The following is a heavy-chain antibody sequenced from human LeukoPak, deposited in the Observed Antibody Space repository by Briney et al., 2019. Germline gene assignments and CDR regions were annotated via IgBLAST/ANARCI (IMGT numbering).Heavy chain of an antibody. CDR1: GFTFGSYA. D-gene: IGHD3-22*01. V-gene: IGHV3-23*01. CDR2: ISGSGGST. Sequence: PGGSLRLSCAASGFTFGSYAMSWVRQAPGKGLEWVSAISGSGGSTYYADSVKGRFTISRDNSKNTLYLQMNSLRAEDTAVYYCAKDRVYYDSSGYYPFHYYMDVWGKGTTVTVSS. CDR3: AKDRVYYDSSGYYPFHYYMDV. J-gene: IGHJ6*03.